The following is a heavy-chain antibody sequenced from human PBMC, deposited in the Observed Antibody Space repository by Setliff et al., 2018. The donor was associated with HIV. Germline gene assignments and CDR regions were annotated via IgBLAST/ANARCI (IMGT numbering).Heavy chain of an antibody. Sequence: SETLSLTCTVSGGSISSSPYYRGWIRQPPGKGLEWIGIIYYSGSTYYNQSLQSRVNISVDTSKNLFALRLSSVTASDTAVYYCARRALFGYYDSGCYLDYWGQGTLVTVSS. CDR2: IYYSGST. D-gene: IGHD3-22*01. CDR1: GGSISSSPYY. V-gene: IGHV4-39*01. CDR3: ARRALFGYYDSGCYLDY. J-gene: IGHJ4*02.